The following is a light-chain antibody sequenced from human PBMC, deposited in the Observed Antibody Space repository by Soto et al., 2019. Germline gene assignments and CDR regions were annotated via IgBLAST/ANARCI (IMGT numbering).Light chain of an antibody. CDR1: SSDVGAYNY. CDR2: EIS. J-gene: IGLJ1*01. V-gene: IGLV2-14*01. Sequence: QSALTKPASVSGSPGQSITISCTGTSSDVGAYNYVSWYQQHPGKAPKFMIYEISNRPSGVSNRFSGSKSGNTASLTISGLQAEDEADYYCSSYTTSNTPLFGTGTKLTVL. CDR3: SSYTTSNTPL.